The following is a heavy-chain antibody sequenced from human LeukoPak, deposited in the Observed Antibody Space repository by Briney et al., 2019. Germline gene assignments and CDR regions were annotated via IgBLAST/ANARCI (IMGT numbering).Heavy chain of an antibody. CDR1: GFTFSSYA. J-gene: IGHJ4*02. CDR2: ISGSGGST. D-gene: IGHD3-3*01. Sequence: PGGSLRLSCAASGFTFSSYAMSWVRQAPGKGLEWVSAISGSGGSTYYADSVKGRFTISRDNSKNTLYLQMNSLRAEDTAVYYCARVSAFYRYDFWSGCLGYWGQGTLVTVSS. V-gene: IGHV3-23*01. CDR3: ARVSAFYRYDFWSGCLGY.